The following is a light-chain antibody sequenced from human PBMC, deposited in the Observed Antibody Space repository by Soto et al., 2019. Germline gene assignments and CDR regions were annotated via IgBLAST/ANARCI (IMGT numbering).Light chain of an antibody. J-gene: IGKJ5*01. CDR2: DAS. Sequence: EVVLTQSPATLSLSPCDRATLSCSASQSVSSYLAWFQQKPGQAPRLLIYDASNRATGIPDRFSGSGSETDFTLTISSLEPEDFAVYYCQQRSNWPPTFGQGTRLEIK. CDR1: QSVSSY. CDR3: QQRSNWPPT. V-gene: IGKV3-11*01.